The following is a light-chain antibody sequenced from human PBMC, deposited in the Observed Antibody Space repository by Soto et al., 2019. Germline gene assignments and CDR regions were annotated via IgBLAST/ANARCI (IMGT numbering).Light chain of an antibody. Sequence: EIVLTQSPVTLSLSPGEGATLSCKASQSISIDLAWYQQKPGQVPRLLIYDASSRATGIPGRFTGSGSGTDFTPPISSLEPEDFAVYYCQQRGNWPRTWAFGQGTKGKV. J-gene: IGKJ1*01. CDR3: QQRGNWPRTWA. CDR2: DAS. V-gene: IGKV3-11*01. CDR1: QSISID.